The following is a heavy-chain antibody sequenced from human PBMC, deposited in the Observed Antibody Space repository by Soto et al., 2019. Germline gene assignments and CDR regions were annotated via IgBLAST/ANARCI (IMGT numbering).Heavy chain of an antibody. CDR1: GFTFSSYE. D-gene: IGHD3-22*01. J-gene: IGHJ6*01. CDR2: ISSSGSTI. V-gene: IGHV3-48*03. Sequence: PGGSLRLSCAASGFTFSSYEMNWVRQAPGKGLEWVSYISSSGSTIYYADSVKGRFTISRDNAKNSLYLQMNSLRAEDTAVYYCARDTDSSGYYSLYYYYGMDVW. CDR3: ARDTDSSGYYSLYYYYGMDV.